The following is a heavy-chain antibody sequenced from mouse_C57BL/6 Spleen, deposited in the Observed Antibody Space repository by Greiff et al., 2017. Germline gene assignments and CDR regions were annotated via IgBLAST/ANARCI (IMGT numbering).Heavy chain of an antibody. Sequence: VQLQQPGAELVMPGASVKLSCKASGYTFTSYWMHWVKQRPGQGLEWIGEIDPSDSYTNYNQKFTGKSTLTVAKSSSTASMQLSSLTSEDSAVSYCARGGMITTAYWGQGALVTVSA. V-gene: IGHV1-69*01. CDR2: IDPSDSYT. J-gene: IGHJ3*01. CDR3: ARGGMITTAY. D-gene: IGHD2-4*01. CDR1: GYTFTSYW.